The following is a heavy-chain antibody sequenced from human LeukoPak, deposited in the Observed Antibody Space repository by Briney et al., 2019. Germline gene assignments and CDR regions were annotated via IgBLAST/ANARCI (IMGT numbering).Heavy chain of an antibody. CDR3: AGTRFLRSTVLYYFDY. CDR2: ISSSSRYI. CDR1: GFTFSSYS. V-gene: IGHV3-21*01. J-gene: IGHJ4*02. Sequence: GGSLRLSCAASGFTFSSYSMNWVRQAPGKGLEWVSSISSSSRYIYYADSVKGRFTISRDNAKNSLYLQMNSLRAEDTAVYYCAGTRFLRSTVLYYFDYWGQGTLVTVSS. D-gene: IGHD2/OR15-2a*01.